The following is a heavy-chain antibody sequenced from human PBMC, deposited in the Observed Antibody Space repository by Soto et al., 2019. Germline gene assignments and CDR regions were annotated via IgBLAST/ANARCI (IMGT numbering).Heavy chain of an antibody. CDR3: ARDNGYYDL. J-gene: IGHJ4*02. CDR2: ISTYSGNT. Sequence: QFQMVQSGAELKQPGASVKISCKTSGYTFSSYSINWVRQAPGQGLEWMAWISTYSGNTHYAERVQGRVTVTLDKSARTAFMEMRGLTADDTAVHFCARDNGYYDLWGQGTLVTVSS. CDR1: GYTFSSYS. V-gene: IGHV1-18*04.